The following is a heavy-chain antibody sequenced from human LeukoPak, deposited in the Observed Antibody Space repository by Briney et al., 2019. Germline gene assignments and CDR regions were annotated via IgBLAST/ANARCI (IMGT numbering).Heavy chain of an antibody. CDR3: AREGGYWGNNWFDP. CDR1: GFTFSSYS. CDR2: ISSSSSYI. D-gene: IGHD7-27*01. J-gene: IGHJ5*02. V-gene: IGHV3-21*01. Sequence: GSLRLSCAASGFTFSSYSMNWVRQAPGKGLEWVSSISSSSSYIYYADSVKGRFTISRDNAKNSLYLQMNSLRAEDTAVYYCAREGGYWGNNWFDPWGQGTLVTVSS.